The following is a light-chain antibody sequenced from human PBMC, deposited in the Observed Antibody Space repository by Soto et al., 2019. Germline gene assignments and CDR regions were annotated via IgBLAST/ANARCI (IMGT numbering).Light chain of an antibody. V-gene: IGLV2-8*01. CDR1: SSDVGAYNY. CDR3: PSYAGSNIWV. Sequence: QSALTQPPSASGSPGQSVTISCTGTSSDVGAYNYVSWYQQYPGKAPKLMIYEVNKRPSGVPARFSGSKSGKTASLTVSGLQPEDEADYHCPSYAGSNIWVFGGGTKLTVL. CDR2: EVN. J-gene: IGLJ3*02.